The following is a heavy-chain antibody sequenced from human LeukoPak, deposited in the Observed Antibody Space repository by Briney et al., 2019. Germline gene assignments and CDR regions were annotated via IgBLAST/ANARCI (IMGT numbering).Heavy chain of an antibody. Sequence: GASVKVSCKASGGTFSSYAISWVRQAPGQGLEWMGGIIPIFGTANYAQKFQGRVTITADESTSTAYMELSSLRSEDTAVYYCAGRSGYSSSWLSKYGMDVWGQGTTVTVSS. V-gene: IGHV1-69*13. CDR3: AGRSGYSSSWLSKYGMDV. CDR2: IIPIFGTA. J-gene: IGHJ6*02. CDR1: GGTFSSYA. D-gene: IGHD6-13*01.